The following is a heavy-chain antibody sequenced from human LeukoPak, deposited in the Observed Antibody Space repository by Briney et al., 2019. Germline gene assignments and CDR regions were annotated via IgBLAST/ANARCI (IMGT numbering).Heavy chain of an antibody. D-gene: IGHD2-2*01. V-gene: IGHV3-33*01. CDR1: GFTFSSYG. CDR3: AREVVVPAALVNGIDAFDI. Sequence: GGSLRLSCAASGFTFSSYGIRWVRQAPGKGLEWVVVIWYDGSNKYYADSVKGRFTISRDNSKNTLYLQMNSLRAEDTAVYYCAREVVVPAALVNGIDAFDIWGQGTMVTVSS. CDR2: IWYDGSNK. J-gene: IGHJ3*02.